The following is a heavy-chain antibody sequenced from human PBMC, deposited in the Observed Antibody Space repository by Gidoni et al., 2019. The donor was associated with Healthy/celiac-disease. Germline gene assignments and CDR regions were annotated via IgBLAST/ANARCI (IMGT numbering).Heavy chain of an antibody. D-gene: IGHD6-6*01. J-gene: IGHJ4*02. CDR1: GFTFSSYG. V-gene: IGHV3-33*01. CDR3: ARDRARGVAARLFWESGDY. Sequence: QVQLVESGGGVVQPGRSLRLSCAAAGFTFSSYGMHWVRQAPGKGLEWVAVIWYDGSNKYYADSVKGRFTISIDNSKNTLDLQMNSLRAEDTAVYYCARDRARGVAARLFWESGDYWGQGTLVTVSS. CDR2: IWYDGSNK.